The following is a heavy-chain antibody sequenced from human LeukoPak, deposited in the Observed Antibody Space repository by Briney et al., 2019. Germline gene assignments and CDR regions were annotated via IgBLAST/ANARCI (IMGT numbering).Heavy chain of an antibody. V-gene: IGHV3-23*01. CDR3: TKDSVAAAGSAWFDP. CDR1: GYTFSNYA. CDR2: ISHNGDRI. D-gene: IGHD6-13*01. Sequence: GGSLRLSCAASGYTFSNYAMTWGRQAPGRRLEWVSGISHNGDRIYYADSVKGRFTISRDNSKNTLYLQMNSLRPEDTALYYCTKDSVAAAGSAWFDPWGQGTLVTVSS. J-gene: IGHJ5*02.